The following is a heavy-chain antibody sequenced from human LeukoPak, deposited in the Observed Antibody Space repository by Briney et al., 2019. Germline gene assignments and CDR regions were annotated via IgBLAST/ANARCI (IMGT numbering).Heavy chain of an antibody. CDR3: ARAGTLRDYYYYGMDV. Sequence: PSETLSLTCTVSCGSISSSSYYLRWIRQPPGKGLEWIGIIYYSGSTHYNPALNSQVTISVDTSKNQFSLKLSSVTAADTAVYYCARAGTLRDYYYYGMDVWGQGTTVTVSS. D-gene: IGHD4-17*01. CDR2: IYYSGST. CDR1: CGSISSSSYY. J-gene: IGHJ6*02. V-gene: IGHV4-39*01.